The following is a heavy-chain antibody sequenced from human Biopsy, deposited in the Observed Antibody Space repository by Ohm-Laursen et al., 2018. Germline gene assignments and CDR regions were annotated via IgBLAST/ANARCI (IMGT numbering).Heavy chain of an antibody. CDR3: VRGRAY. J-gene: IGHJ4*02. CDR1: GFTFGSYD. V-gene: IGHV3-13*01. CDR2: IYLDGNT. Sequence: SLRLSCAAPGFTFGSYDMHWVRQGIGKGLEWVSIIYLDGNTYYTDSVKGRFTISRDNSKNALYLQMNSLRPADTAKYYCVRGRAYWGQGTLVTVSS.